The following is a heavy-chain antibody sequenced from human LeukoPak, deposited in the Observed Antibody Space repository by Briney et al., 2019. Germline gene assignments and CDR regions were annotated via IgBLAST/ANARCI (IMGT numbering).Heavy chain of an antibody. CDR1: GFTFSSYA. J-gene: IGHJ4*02. CDR2: ISGSGGST. Sequence: PGGSLRLSCAASGFTFSSYAMSWVRQAPGKGLEWVSAISGSGGSTYYADSVKGRFTISRDNSKNTLYPQMNSLRAEDTAVYYCANLERGIVVVPSGHFDYWGQGTLVTVSS. V-gene: IGHV3-23*01. D-gene: IGHD3-22*01. CDR3: ANLERGIVVVPSGHFDY.